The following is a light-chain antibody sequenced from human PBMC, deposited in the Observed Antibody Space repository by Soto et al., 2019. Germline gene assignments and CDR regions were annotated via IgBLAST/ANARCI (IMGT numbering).Light chain of an antibody. V-gene: IGLV2-14*01. CDR2: EVS. CDR3: GSYTSSSTV. Sequence: QSVLTQPASVSGSPGQSITISCTGTSSDVGSYNYVSWYQQHPGKAPKLMIYEVSTRPSGVSSRFSGFKSGNTASLTISGLQAEDEADYYCGSYTSSSTVFGTGTKVTVL. CDR1: SSDVGSYNY. J-gene: IGLJ1*01.